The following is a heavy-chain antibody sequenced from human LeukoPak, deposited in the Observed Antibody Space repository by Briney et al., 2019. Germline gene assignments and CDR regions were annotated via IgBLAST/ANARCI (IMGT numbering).Heavy chain of an antibody. CDR3: VRPLGQWLPND. Sequence: GESLKISRKASGYRFTNYWIGWGRQMPGKGLGWMAIINPGDSDTRYGPSLQGQVTISVDRSITTAYLQWSSLKVSDTAIYYCVRPLGQWLPNDWGQGTLVTVSS. V-gene: IGHV5-51*01. D-gene: IGHD6-19*01. CDR1: GYRFTNYW. CDR2: INPGDSDT. J-gene: IGHJ4*02.